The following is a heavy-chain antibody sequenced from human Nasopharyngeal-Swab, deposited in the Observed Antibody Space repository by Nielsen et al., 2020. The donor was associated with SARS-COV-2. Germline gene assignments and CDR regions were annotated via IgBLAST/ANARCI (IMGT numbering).Heavy chain of an antibody. J-gene: IGHJ6*03. CDR1: GFTFDDYA. CDR3: AKDSEYCSSTSCYMYYYYYYMDV. D-gene: IGHD2-2*02. V-gene: IGHV3-9*01. Sequence: SLKISCAASGFTFDDYAMHWVRQAPGKGLEWVSGISWNSGSTGYADSVKGRFTISRDNAKNSLYLQMNSLRAEDTALYYCAKDSEYCSSTSCYMYYYYYYMDVWGKGTTVTVSS. CDR2: ISWNSGST.